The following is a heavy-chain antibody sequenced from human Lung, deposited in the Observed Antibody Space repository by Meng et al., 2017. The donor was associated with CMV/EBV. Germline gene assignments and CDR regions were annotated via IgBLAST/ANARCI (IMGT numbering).Heavy chain of an antibody. Sequence: QAHLLQAGHEVNKPGASWRVSCKSSGYTFGSYGSCWVRQAPGQGLEWMGWFVNDVDTYPAPKFQVRVTMTTDTHTNTAFMELRSLTSADTAVYYCASGTPGRSYCDYWGQGTLVTVSS. CDR2: FVNDVDT. D-gene: IGHD2-15*01. CDR1: GYTFGSYG. V-gene: IGHV1-18*01. CDR3: ASGTPGRSYCDY. J-gene: IGHJ4*02.